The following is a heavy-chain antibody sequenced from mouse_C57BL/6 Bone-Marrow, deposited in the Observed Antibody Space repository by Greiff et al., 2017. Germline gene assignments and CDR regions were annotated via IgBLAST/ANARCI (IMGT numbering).Heavy chain of an antibody. CDR2: IDPSDSYT. J-gene: IGHJ1*03. CDR3: AREGYPRYFDV. D-gene: IGHD2-2*01. Sequence: VQLQQPGAELVKPGASVKLSCKASGYTFTSYWMQWVKQRPGQGLEWIGEIDPSDSYTNYNQKFKGKATLTVDTSSSTAYMQLSSLTSEDSAVYYCAREGYPRYFDVWGTGTTVTVSS. CDR1: GYTFTSYW. V-gene: IGHV1-50*01.